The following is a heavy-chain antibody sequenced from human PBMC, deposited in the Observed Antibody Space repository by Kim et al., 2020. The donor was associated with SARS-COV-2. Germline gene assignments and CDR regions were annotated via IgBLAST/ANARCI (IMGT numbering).Heavy chain of an antibody. V-gene: IGHV4-39*01. Sequence: SETLSLTCTVSGGSISSSSYYWGWIRQPPGKGLEWIGSIYYSGSTYYNPSLKSRVTTSEDTSKNQFSLKLSAVTAADTAVYYCAGLQLRLMTIFGMVEKGNGFDPWGQGTLVTVSS. D-gene: IGHD3-3*01. CDR1: GGSISSSSYY. CDR3: AGLQLRLMTIFGMVEKGNGFDP. J-gene: IGHJ5*02. CDR2: IYYSGST.